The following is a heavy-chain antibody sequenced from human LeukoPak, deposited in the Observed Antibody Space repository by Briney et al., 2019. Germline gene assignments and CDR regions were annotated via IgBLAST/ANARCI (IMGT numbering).Heavy chain of an antibody. CDR3: ARDGGAGYSSGLEYY. CDR2: IIPIFGTA. CDR1: GGTFSSYA. J-gene: IGHJ4*02. V-gene: IGHV1-69*05. D-gene: IGHD6-19*01. Sequence: SVKVSCKASGGTFSSYAISGVRQAPGQGLEWMGRIIPIFGTANYAQKFQGRVTITTDESTSTAYMELSSLRSEDTAVYYCARDGGAGYSSGLEYYWGQGTLVTVSS.